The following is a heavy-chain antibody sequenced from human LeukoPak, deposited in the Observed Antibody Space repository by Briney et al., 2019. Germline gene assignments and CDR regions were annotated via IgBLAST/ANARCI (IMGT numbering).Heavy chain of an antibody. Sequence: PGGSRGLSFAASGFTFEDYAMHWVRHAPGKGLEWVSGISWNSGSIGYADSVKGRFTISRDNAKNSLYLQMNSLRAEDTALYYCAKDIGYYDSSGYYDYWGQGTLVTVSS. V-gene: IGHV3-9*01. CDR2: ISWNSGSI. D-gene: IGHD3-22*01. CDR3: AKDIGYYDSSGYYDY. J-gene: IGHJ4*02. CDR1: GFTFEDYA.